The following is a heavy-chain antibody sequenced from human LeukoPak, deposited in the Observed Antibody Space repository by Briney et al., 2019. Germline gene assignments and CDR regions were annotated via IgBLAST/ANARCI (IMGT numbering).Heavy chain of an antibody. Sequence: SVKVSCKASGGTFSSYAISWVRQAPGQGLEWMGGIIPIFGTANYAQKFQGRVTITAAESTSTAYMELSSLRSEDTAVYSCARDQVPHSSSSFDYWGQGTLVTVSS. CDR3: ARDQVPHSSSSFDY. CDR2: IIPIFGTA. D-gene: IGHD6-13*01. V-gene: IGHV1-69*13. CDR1: GGTFSSYA. J-gene: IGHJ4*02.